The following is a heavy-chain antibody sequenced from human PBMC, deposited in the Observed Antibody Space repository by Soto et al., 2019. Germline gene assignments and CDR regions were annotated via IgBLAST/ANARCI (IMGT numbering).Heavy chain of an antibody. CDR2: IDPSDSYT. D-gene: IGHD3-10*01. J-gene: IGHJ6*02. CDR3: ARHETDYYGSGRNYYYYGMGV. V-gene: IGHV5-10-1*01. CDR1: GYSFTSYW. Sequence: GESLKISCKGSGYSFTSYWISWVRQMPGKGLEGMGRIDPSDSYTNYSPSFQGHVTISADKSISTAYLQWSSLKAPDTAMYYCARHETDYYGSGRNYYYYGMGVWGQGTTVTVSS.